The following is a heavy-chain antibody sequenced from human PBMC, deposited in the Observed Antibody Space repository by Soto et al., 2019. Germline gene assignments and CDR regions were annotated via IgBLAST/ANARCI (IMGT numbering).Heavy chain of an antibody. CDR1: GVTFSSYA. CDR2: IIPIFGTA. V-gene: IGHV1-69*13. D-gene: IGHD6-13*01. J-gene: IGHJ4*02. Sequence: SVKVSCKASGVTFSSYAISWVRQAPGQGLEWMGGIIPIFGTANYAQKFQGRVTITADESTSTAYMELSSLRSEDTAVYYCARVSGAPIDSSSWYYFDYWGQGTLVTVSS. CDR3: ARVSGAPIDSSSWYYFDY.